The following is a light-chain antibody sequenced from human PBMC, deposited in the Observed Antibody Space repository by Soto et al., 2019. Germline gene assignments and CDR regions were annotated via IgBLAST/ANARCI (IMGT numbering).Light chain of an antibody. CDR1: QSVSSSY. CDR2: GAS. J-gene: IGKJ5*01. V-gene: IGKV3-20*01. CDR3: QQYGSSPPIT. Sequence: EILLTPSPGTLSLSPGERATLSCRPRQSVSSSYLAWYQQKPGQAPRLLIYGASSRATGIPDRFSGSGSGTDFTLTISRLEPEDFAVYYCQQYGSSPPITFGQGTRLEIK.